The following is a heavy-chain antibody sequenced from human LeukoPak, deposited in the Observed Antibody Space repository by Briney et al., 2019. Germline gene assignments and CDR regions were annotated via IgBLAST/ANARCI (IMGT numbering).Heavy chain of an antibody. CDR2: ISSSSSTI. V-gene: IGHV3-48*01. J-gene: IGHJ4*02. CDR3: AKDRQYYFDY. Sequence: SGGSLRLSCAASGFTFSTYSMNWVRQAPGKGLEWVSYISSSSSTIYYADSVKGRFTISRDNAKNSLYLQMNSLRAEDTAVYYCAKDRQYYFDYWGQGTLVTVSS. D-gene: IGHD6-19*01. CDR1: GFTFSTYS.